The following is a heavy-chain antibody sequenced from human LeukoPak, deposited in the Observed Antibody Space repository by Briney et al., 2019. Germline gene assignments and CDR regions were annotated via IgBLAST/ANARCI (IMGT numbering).Heavy chain of an antibody. D-gene: IGHD1-14*01. CDR3: ARHVTTASAARGFDI. Sequence: GASLKISCKGSGYSFTSYWVAWVRQMPGKGLEWMGIIYPRDSDTRYSPSSQGQVTISADKSINTAYLQWSGLKASDTAVYYCARHVTTASAARGFDIWGQGTMVTVSS. CDR2: IYPRDSDT. J-gene: IGHJ3*02. V-gene: IGHV5-51*01. CDR1: GYSFTSYW.